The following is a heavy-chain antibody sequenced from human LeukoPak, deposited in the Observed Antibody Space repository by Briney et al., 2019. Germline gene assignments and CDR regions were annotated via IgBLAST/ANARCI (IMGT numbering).Heavy chain of an antibody. Sequence: ASVKVSCKVSGYTLTELSMHWVRQAPGKGLEWMGGFDPEDGETIYAQKFQGRVTMTEDTSTDTAYMELSSLRSEDTAVYYCTTDSMRNPYHTVTTTSFDYWGQGTLVTVSS. D-gene: IGHD4-17*01. V-gene: IGHV1-24*01. CDR3: TTDSMRNPYHTVTTTSFDY. CDR2: FDPEDGET. J-gene: IGHJ4*02. CDR1: GYTLTELS.